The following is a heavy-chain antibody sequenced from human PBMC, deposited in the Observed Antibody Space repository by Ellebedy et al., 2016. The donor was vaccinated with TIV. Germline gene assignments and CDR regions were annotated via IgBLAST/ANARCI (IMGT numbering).Heavy chain of an antibody. Sequence: SETLSLTCTVSGGSISNYYWSWIRQPPGKGLEWIGYIYYSGSTNYNPSPKSRVTISVDTSKNQFSLKLSSVTAADTAVYYCARSGLPAAADVWFDPWGQGTLVTVSS. CDR2: IYYSGST. J-gene: IGHJ5*02. V-gene: IGHV4-59*01. D-gene: IGHD2-2*01. CDR1: GGSISNYY. CDR3: ARSGLPAAADVWFDP.